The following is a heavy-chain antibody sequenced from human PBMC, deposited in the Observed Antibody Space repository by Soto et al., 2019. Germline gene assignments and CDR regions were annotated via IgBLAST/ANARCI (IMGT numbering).Heavy chain of an antibody. CDR3: ARSSPGVVPAAAQNYYYYYDAYDI. CDR1: GGTFSSYA. J-gene: IGHJ3*02. V-gene: IGHV1-69*13. D-gene: IGHD2-2*01. Sequence: GASVKFSCKASGGTFSSYAISWVRQAPGQGLEWMGGIIPIFGTANYAQKFQGRVTITADESTSTAYMELSSLRSEDTAVYYCARSSPGVVPAAAQNYYYYYDAYDIWGQGTKVTVSS. CDR2: IIPIFGTA.